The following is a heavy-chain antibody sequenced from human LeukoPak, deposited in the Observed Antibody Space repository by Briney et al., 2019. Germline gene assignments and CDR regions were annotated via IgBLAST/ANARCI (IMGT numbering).Heavy chain of an antibody. J-gene: IGHJ3*02. Sequence: PGGSLRLSCAASGFTFSSYAMTWVRQAPGKGLEWVSAISGSGGGTYYADSVKGRFTISRDNSKNTQYLQMNSLRAEDTAVYYCAREYLYSSGWRDAFDIWGQGTMVTVSS. D-gene: IGHD6-19*01. CDR2: ISGSGGGT. CDR1: GFTFSSYA. V-gene: IGHV3-23*01. CDR3: AREYLYSSGWRDAFDI.